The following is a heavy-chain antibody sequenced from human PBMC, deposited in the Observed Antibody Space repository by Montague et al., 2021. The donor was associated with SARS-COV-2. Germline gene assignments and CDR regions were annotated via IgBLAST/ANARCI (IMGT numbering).Heavy chain of an antibody. Sequence: TLSLTCTVSGGSISSGSYYWSWIRQPAGKGLEWIGRIYTSGSTNYNPSLKSRATISVDTSKNQFSLKLSSVTAADTAVYYCAREVYQLPNTYYYYYGMDVWGQGTTVTVSS. D-gene: IGHD2-2*01. CDR3: AREVYQLPNTYYYYYGMDV. J-gene: IGHJ6*02. V-gene: IGHV4-61*02. CDR1: GGSISSGSYY. CDR2: IYTSGST.